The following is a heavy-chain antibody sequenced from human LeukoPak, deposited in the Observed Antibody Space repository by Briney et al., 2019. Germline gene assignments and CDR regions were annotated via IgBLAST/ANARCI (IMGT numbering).Heavy chain of an antibody. CDR2: LNHSGST. D-gene: IGHD2/OR15-2a*01. CDR1: GGSFSGYY. Sequence: PETLSLTCAVYGGSFSGYYWSWIRQPPGKGREWIGELNHSGSTNYNPSLKSRVTISVDTSKNQFSLKLSPVTAADTAVYYCARSFLYYYYYMDVWAKGTTVSVSS. CDR3: ARSFLYYYYYMDV. V-gene: IGHV4-34*01. J-gene: IGHJ6*03.